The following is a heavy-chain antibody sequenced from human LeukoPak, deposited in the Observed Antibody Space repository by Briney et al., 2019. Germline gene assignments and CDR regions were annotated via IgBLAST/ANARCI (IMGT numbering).Heavy chain of an antibody. D-gene: IGHD2-21*02. J-gene: IGHJ4*02. CDR2: ISSSGSTI. V-gene: IGHV3-48*03. CDR1: GFTFSSYE. Sequence: GGSLRLSCAASGFTFSSYEMNWVRQAPGKGLEWVSYISSSGSTIYYADSVKGRFTISRDNAKNSLYLQMNSLRAEDTAVYCCARGSICGGDCYSYFDNWGQGTLVTVSS. CDR3: ARGSICGGDCYSYFDN.